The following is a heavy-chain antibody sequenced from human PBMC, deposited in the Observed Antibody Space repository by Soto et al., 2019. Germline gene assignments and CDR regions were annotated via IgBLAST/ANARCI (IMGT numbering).Heavy chain of an antibody. CDR3: VRENYYYGMDV. V-gene: IGHV3-66*01. CDR1: GFSVNVNF. Sequence: EVQLVESGGGLVQPGGSLRLSCAASGFSVNVNFMSWVRQAPGKGLEWVSDINGGDRTNYADSVKGRFTISRDDSKNTLSLLMNSLRAEDTAVYYCVRENYYYGMDVWGQGTTVTVSS. J-gene: IGHJ6*02. CDR2: INGGDRT.